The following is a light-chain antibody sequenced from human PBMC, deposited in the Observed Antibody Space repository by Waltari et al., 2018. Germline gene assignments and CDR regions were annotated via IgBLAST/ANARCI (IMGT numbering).Light chain of an antibody. Sequence: QSVLTQPPSVSGAPGQRVTISCTGSGSNIGAGYDVHWYQQLPRAAPELLIYGSSTRPLGVPARFFGSTSGTSAALAITGLQAEDEADYYCQSYDTSLSVVCGGGTKLTVL. J-gene: IGLJ3*02. CDR1: GSNIGAGYD. CDR3: QSYDTSLSVV. V-gene: IGLV1-40*01. CDR2: GSS.